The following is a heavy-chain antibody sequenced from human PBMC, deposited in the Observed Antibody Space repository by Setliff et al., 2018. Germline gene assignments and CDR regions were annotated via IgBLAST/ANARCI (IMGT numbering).Heavy chain of an antibody. Sequence: ASVKVSCKASGYTSTRYAISWVRQAPGQGPEWMGWISAYNGNTNYALKLQDRVIMTADTSTNTVYLDLRSLRSDDSAMYYCTRGQRAWSYWGQGTLVTVSS. D-gene: IGHD6-19*01. CDR1: GYTSTRYA. V-gene: IGHV1-18*01. CDR2: ISAYNGNT. J-gene: IGHJ4*02. CDR3: TRGQRAWSY.